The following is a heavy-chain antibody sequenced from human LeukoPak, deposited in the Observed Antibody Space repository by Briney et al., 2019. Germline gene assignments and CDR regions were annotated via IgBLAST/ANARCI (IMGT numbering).Heavy chain of an antibody. CDR2: IYSDFRT. V-gene: IGHV3-53*01. Sequence: PGGSLRLFCAASGFHVITYYMNWFRQAPGKGLEWASVIYSDFRTYYADSVKGRFIISKDTSKNALYLQMNNLRADDTAVYYCARESGYAVGDFWGQGTLVTVSS. D-gene: IGHD5-12*01. CDR3: ARESGYAVGDF. J-gene: IGHJ4*02. CDR1: GFHVITYY.